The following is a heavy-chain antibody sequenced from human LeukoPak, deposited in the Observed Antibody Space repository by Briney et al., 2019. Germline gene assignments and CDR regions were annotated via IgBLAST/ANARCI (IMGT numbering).Heavy chain of an antibody. J-gene: IGHJ6*03. CDR3: ARDQAFYDSSGYNYYYYMDV. CDR1: GFTFSSYS. Sequence: GGSLRLSCAASGFTFSSYSMNWVRQAPGKGLEWVSSISSSSGFIYYADSVKGRSTISRDNAKNSLYLQMNSLRAEDTAVYYCARDQAFYDSSGYNYYYYMDVWGKGTTVTVSS. CDR2: ISSSSGFI. D-gene: IGHD3-22*01. V-gene: IGHV3-21*01.